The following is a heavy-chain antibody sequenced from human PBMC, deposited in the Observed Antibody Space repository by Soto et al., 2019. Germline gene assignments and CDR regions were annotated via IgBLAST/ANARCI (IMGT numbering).Heavy chain of an antibody. CDR1: GFTFDDYA. J-gene: IGHJ4*02. CDR2: ISWNMGSI. Sequence: EVQLVESGGGWLQPGRSLRLSCAASGFTFDDYAMHWVRQAPGKGLEWVSGISWNMGSIGYADSVKGRFTISRDNAKNSLYLQMNSLRAEDTALYYCAKDRGLVLSFYFDYWGQGTLVTVSS. V-gene: IGHV3-9*01. D-gene: IGHD6-19*01. CDR3: AKDRGLVLSFYFDY.